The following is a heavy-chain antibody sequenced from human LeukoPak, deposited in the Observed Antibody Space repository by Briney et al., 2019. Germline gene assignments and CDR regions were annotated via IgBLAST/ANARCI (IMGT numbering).Heavy chain of an antibody. Sequence: SETLSLTCAVYGGSFSGYYWSWIRQPPGKGLEWIGEINHSGSTNYNPSLKSRVTISVDTSKNQFSLKLSSVTAEDTAVYYCARDLGDYYGSGSYYRGPLDYWGQGTLVTVSS. CDR2: INHSGST. CDR1: GGSFSGYY. V-gene: IGHV4-34*01. CDR3: ARDLGDYYGSGSYYRGPLDY. D-gene: IGHD3-10*01. J-gene: IGHJ4*02.